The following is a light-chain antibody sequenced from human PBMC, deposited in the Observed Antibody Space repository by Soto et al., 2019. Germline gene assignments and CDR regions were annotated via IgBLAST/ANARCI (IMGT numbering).Light chain of an antibody. V-gene: IGLV1-51*02. CDR3: GTWDNSLSAGL. J-gene: IGLJ3*02. CDR1: SSNIGNNY. Sequence: QSVLTQPPSVSAAPGQKVTISCSGSSSNIGNNYVSWYQQLPGTAPKLLIYKNNERPSGIPDRFSGSKSGTSATLGITGLQTGDEADYYCGTWDNSLSAGLFGGGTELTVL. CDR2: KNN.